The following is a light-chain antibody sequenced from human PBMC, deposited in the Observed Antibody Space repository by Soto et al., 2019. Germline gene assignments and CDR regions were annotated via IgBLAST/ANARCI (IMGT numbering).Light chain of an antibody. J-gene: IGLJ2*01. Sequence: QSALTQPASVSGSPGQSITISCTGTSSDVGGYNYVSWYQQHPGKAPQLMIYDVSNRPSGVSNRFSGSKSGNKASLTISGLQAEDEADYYCSSYTSSSTLVFGGGTKVTVL. V-gene: IGLV2-14*01. CDR1: SSDVGGYNY. CDR2: DVS. CDR3: SSYTSSSTLV.